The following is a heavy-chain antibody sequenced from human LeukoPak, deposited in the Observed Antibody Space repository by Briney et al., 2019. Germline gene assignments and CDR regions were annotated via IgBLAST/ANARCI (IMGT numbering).Heavy chain of an antibody. CDR3: AREVADYYGSGSLLGFDY. Sequence: ASVKVSCKASGYTFTSYYMHWVRQAPGEGLEWMGIINPTGGSTSYAQKFQGRVTTTRDTSTSTVYMELSSLRSEDTAAYYCAREVADYYGSGSLLGFDYWGQGTLVTVSS. J-gene: IGHJ4*02. D-gene: IGHD3-10*01. CDR1: GYTFTSYY. CDR2: INPTGGST. V-gene: IGHV1-46*01.